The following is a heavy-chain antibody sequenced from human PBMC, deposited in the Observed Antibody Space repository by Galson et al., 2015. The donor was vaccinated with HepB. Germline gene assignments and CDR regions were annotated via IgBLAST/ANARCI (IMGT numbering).Heavy chain of an antibody. CDR1: GFTFSTYA. CDR2: ISYDGSIE. V-gene: IGHV3-30*04. D-gene: IGHD3-22*01. CDR3: ARVIFAGDSPLGYDYGMDV. Sequence: SLRLSCEASGFTFSTYAMHWVRQAPGKGMEWVAVISYDGSIEYYADSVRGRFTISRDNSKNTLYRQMNSLRPEDTAAYYCARVIFAGDSPLGYDYGMDVWDQGTTVTVSS. J-gene: IGHJ6*02.